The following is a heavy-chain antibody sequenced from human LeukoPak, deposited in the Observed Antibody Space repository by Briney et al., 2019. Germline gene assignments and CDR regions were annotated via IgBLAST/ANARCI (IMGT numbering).Heavy chain of an antibody. CDR2: IYYRGST. CDR1: GGSISSYY. D-gene: IGHD3-10*01. V-gene: IGHV4-59*01. CDR3: ARAENVLLWFGETTNWLDP. Sequence: PETLSLTCTVSGGSISSYYWSWIRQPPGKGLEWIGYIYYRGSTNYNPSLKSRVTISVDTSKNQFSLKLSSVTAADTAVYYCARAENVLLWFGETTNWLDPWGQGTLVTVSS. J-gene: IGHJ5*02.